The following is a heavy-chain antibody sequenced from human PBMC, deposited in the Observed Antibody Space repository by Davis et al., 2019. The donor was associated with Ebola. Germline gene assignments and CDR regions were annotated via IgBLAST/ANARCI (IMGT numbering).Heavy chain of an antibody. CDR1: GFSFSNFA. D-gene: IGHD3-3*01. V-gene: IGHV3-23*01. CDR3: VKGRTPLIVLVSTPIAGDFDY. J-gene: IGHJ4*02. CDR2: ISGSGSRT. Sequence: PGGSLRLSCTASGFSFSNFAMNWVRQAPGKGLEWVSGISGSGSRTYYADSVKGRFTISRDNSKNTLFLQINSLGAEDTAIYYCVKGRTPLIVLVSTPIAGDFDYWGRGALVTVSS.